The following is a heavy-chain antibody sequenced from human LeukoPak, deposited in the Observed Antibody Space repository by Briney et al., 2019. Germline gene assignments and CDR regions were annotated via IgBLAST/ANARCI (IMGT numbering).Heavy chain of an antibody. CDR3: ARVVILGYCSGGSCPQGAFDI. CDR2: ISSSSSYI. CDR1: GFTFSSYS. J-gene: IGHJ3*02. Sequence: GGSLRLSCAASGFTFSSYSMNWVRQAPGKGLEWVSSISSSSSYIYYADSVKGRFTISRDNAKNSLYLQMNSLRAEDTAVYYCARVVILGYCSGGSCPQGAFDIWGQGTMVTVSS. D-gene: IGHD2-15*01. V-gene: IGHV3-21*01.